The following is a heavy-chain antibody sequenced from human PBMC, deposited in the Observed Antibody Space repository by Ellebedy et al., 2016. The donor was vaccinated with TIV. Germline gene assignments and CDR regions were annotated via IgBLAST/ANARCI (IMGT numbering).Heavy chain of an antibody. J-gene: IGHJ4*02. D-gene: IGHD5-12*01. CDR2: ITSTSHII. Sequence: GGSLRLXXAGSGFNWETDSMNWIRQAPGKGLEWLAYITSTSHIIYYADSVKGRFTISRDNDKNSLYLQMNSLRADDTAVYLCVRGGGGWLPRMYYFESWGPGVRVTVSS. CDR3: VRGGGGWLPRMYYFES. V-gene: IGHV3-48*01. CDR1: GFNWETDS.